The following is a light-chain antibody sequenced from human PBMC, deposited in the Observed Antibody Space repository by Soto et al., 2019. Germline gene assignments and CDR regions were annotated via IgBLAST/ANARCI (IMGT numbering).Light chain of an antibody. Sequence: EIVMTQSPATLSVSPGVRATLSCRARQSVFSNLAWYQQNPGQGPRLLIYGASTRATGIPARFSGSGSGTEYTLPLSGLQPEDFAVYYCQQYHSWPPLTFGGGTKVE. V-gene: IGKV3-15*01. J-gene: IGKJ4*01. CDR3: QQYHSWPPLT. CDR2: GAS. CDR1: QSVFSN.